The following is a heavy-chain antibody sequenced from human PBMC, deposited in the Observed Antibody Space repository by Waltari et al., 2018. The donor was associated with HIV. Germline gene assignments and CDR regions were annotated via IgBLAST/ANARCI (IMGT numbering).Heavy chain of an antibody. J-gene: IGHJ6*02. CDR3: ARHLPGGYRSHGGALDV. D-gene: IGHD5-12*01. V-gene: IGHV1-69*02. CDR1: GDTFSSYS. Sequence: QVQLVQSGAEVKKPGSSVKVSCKGSGDTFSSYSIIWVRQAPGQGLEWMGRIILSLGSSNYAQKFQGRVTITADKSTSTAYMELRSLGSEDTAVYYCARHLPGGYRSHGGALDVWGQGTTVTVSS. CDR2: IILSLGSS.